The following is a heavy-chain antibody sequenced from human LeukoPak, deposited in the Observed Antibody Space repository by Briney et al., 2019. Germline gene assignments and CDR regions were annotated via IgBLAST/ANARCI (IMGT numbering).Heavy chain of an antibody. D-gene: IGHD1-26*01. J-gene: IGHJ4*02. CDR3: ARVAVGASDY. V-gene: IGHV3-33*08. CDR2: IWYDGSNK. CDR1: GFTFSTYS. Sequence: GGSLRLSCAASGFTFSTYSMNWVRQAPGKGLEWVAVIWYDGSNKYYADSVKGRFTISRDNSKNTLYLQMNSLRAEDTAVYYCARVAVGASDYWGQGTLVTVSS.